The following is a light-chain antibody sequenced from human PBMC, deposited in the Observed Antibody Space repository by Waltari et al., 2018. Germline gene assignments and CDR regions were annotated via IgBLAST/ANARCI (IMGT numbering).Light chain of an antibody. J-gene: IGKJ2*01. CDR1: QDISNY. CDR3: QQYGT. V-gene: IGKV1-33*01. Sequence: DIQMTQSPSSLSASVGDRVTITCQASQDISNYLNWYQQKLGKAPKLLIYDASNLETGVPSRFSGSGSGTDFTFTISSLQPEDIATYYCQQYGTFGQGTKLEIK. CDR2: DAS.